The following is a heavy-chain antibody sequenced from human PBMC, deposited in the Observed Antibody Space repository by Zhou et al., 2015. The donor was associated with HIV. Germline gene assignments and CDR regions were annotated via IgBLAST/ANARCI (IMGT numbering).Heavy chain of an antibody. D-gene: IGHD2/OR15-2a*01. Sequence: QVQLVQSGTEVRKPGASVKLSCKTSGYTFTNYYIHWVRQAPGQGLEWLGIINPNSGHTNNAQQLQGRVSMARDTSTNTVYMELYSLTSEDTAVYYCARATGQYFTDWGQGTLVTVSS. V-gene: IGHV1-46*04. CDR1: GYTFTNYY. CDR2: INPNSGHT. J-gene: IGHJ1*01. CDR3: ARATGQYFTD.